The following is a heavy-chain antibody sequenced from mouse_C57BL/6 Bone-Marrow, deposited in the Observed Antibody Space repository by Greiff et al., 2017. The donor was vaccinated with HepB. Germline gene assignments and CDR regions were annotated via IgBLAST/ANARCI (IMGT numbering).Heavy chain of an antibody. Sequence: EVKLVESGEGLVKPGGSLKLSCAASGFTFSSYAMSWVRQTPEKRLEWVAYISSGGDYIYYADTVKGRFTISRDNARNTLYLQMSSLKSEDTAMYYCTRDRDGYYGVFYAMDYWGQGTSVTVSS. D-gene: IGHD2-3*01. CDR2: ISSGGDYI. J-gene: IGHJ4*01. V-gene: IGHV5-9-1*02. CDR3: TRDRDGYYGVFYAMDY. CDR1: GFTFSSYA.